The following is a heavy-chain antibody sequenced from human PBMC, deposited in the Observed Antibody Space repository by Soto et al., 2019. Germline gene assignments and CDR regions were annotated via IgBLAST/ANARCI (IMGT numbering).Heavy chain of an antibody. D-gene: IGHD1-1*01. CDR2: ISYDGSNK. CDR1: GFTFSSYG. V-gene: IGHV3-30*18. CDR3: AKIIGATGTTPETSFYYYGMDV. J-gene: IGHJ6*01. Sequence: PGGSLRLSCAASGFTFSSYGMHWVRQAPGKGLEWVAVISYDGSNKYYADSVKGRFTISRDNSKNTLYLQMNSLRAEDTAVYYCAKIIGATGTTPETSFYYYGMDVWGQGTTVTVSS.